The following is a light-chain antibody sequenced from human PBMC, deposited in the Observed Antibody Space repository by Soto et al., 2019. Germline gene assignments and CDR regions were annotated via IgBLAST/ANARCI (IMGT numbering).Light chain of an antibody. CDR2: EGT. V-gene: IGLV2-23*01. CDR1: SSDVGSSNL. CDR3: CSFAGCSTYV. J-gene: IGLJ1*01. Sequence: QSALTQPASVSGSPGQSITISCTGTSSDVGSSNLVSWYQQHPGKAPKVMIYEGTQRPSGVSNRFSGSKSGNTASLTISGLQAEDEADYYCCSFAGCSTYVFGTGTKLTVL.